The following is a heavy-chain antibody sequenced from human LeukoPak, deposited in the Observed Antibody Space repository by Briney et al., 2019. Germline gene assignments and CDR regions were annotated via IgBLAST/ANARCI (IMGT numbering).Heavy chain of an antibody. V-gene: IGHV5-51*01. CDR3: ARHRVDTVTLGLFDY. Sequence: GESLKISCKGSGYSFTSYWIDWVRQMPGKGLEWMGIIYPGDSDTRYSPSFQGQVTISADKSISTAYLQWSSLKASDTAMYYCARHRVDTVTLGLFDYWGQGTLVTVSS. D-gene: IGHD4-11*01. CDR1: GYSFTSYW. CDR2: IYPGDSDT. J-gene: IGHJ4*02.